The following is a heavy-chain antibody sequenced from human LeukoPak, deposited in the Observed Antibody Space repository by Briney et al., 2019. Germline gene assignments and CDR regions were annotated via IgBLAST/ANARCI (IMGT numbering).Heavy chain of an antibody. CDR1: GFTVSSYE. CDR3: ARVLYGGNSAY. CDR2: ISSSGSTR. V-gene: IGHV3-48*03. J-gene: IGHJ4*02. Sequence: PGGSLRLSCAASGFTVSSYEMNWVRQAPGKGLEWGSYISSSGSTRYYADSVKRRFTISRDNAKNSLYLQLNSLRAEDTAVYYCARVLYGGNSAYWGQGTLVTVSS. D-gene: IGHD4-23*01.